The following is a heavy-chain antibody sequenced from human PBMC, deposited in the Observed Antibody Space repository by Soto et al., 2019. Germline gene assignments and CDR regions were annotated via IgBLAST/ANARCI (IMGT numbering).Heavy chain of an antibody. CDR3: ARDLGSSRPHGCFQH. D-gene: IGHD6-13*01. CDR2: IWYDGSNK. V-gene: IGHV3-33*01. J-gene: IGHJ1*01. Sequence: PGGSLRLSCAASGFTFSSYGMHWVRQAPGKGLEWVAVIWYDGSNKYYADSVKGRFTISRDNSKNTLYLQMNSLRAEDTAVYYCARDLGSSRPHGCFQHWGQGTLVTVSS. CDR1: GFTFSSYG.